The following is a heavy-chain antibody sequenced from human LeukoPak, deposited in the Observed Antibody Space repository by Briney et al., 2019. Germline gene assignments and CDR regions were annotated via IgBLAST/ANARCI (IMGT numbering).Heavy chain of an antibody. CDR3: AREHNSGYDSFAGPLSYYYYYGMDV. J-gene: IGHJ6*02. Sequence: PGGSLRLSCAASGFTFSSYAMHWVRQAPGKGLEWVAVISYDGSNKYYADSVKGRFTISRDNSKNTLYLQMNSLRAEDTAVYYCAREHNSGYDSFAGPLSYYYYYGMDVWGQGTTVTVSS. V-gene: IGHV3-30-3*01. D-gene: IGHD5-12*01. CDR2: ISYDGSNK. CDR1: GFTFSSYA.